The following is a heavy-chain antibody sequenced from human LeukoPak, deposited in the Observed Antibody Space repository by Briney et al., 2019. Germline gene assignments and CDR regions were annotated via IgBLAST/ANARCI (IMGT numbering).Heavy chain of an antibody. J-gene: IGHJ4*02. Sequence: PSETLSLTCTVSGGSISTSSYYWGWLRQAPGKGLEWIGSIYYSGSTYYNPSLKSRVTISVDTSKNQFSLKLSSVTAADTAVYYCATLTGAPFDYWGQGTLVTVSS. CDR2: IYYSGST. D-gene: IGHD3-10*01. V-gene: IGHV4-39*01. CDR1: GGSISTSSYY. CDR3: ATLTGAPFDY.